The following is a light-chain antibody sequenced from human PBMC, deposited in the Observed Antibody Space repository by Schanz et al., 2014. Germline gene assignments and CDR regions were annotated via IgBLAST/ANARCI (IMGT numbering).Light chain of an antibody. V-gene: IGLV2-18*02. CDR3: SSYTSSTTLV. CDR1: SGDVGSYNR. CDR2: EVN. J-gene: IGLJ3*02. Sequence: QSALTQPPSVSGSPGQSVTISCTGTSGDVGSYNRVSWYQQPPGTAPKLMIYEVNNRPSGVPDRFSGSKSGSTASLTISGLQAEDEGDYYCSSYTSSTTLVFGGGTKLTVL.